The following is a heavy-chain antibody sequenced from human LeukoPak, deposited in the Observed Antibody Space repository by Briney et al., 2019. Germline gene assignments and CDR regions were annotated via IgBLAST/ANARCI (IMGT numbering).Heavy chain of an antibody. CDR3: ARGRGPYGWFDP. CDR2: INSDGSSI. V-gene: IGHV3-74*01. Sequence: GGSLRLSCAASGFTSSSYWMHWVRQAPGKGLVWVSRINSDGSSINYADSVKGRFTISRDNAKNTLYLQMNSLRAEDAAVNYCARGRGPYGWFDPWGQGTLVTVSS. D-gene: IGHD3-10*01. CDR1: GFTSSSYW. J-gene: IGHJ5*02.